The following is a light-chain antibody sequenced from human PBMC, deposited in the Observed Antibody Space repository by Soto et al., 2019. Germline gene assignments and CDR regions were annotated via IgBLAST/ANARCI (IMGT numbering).Light chain of an antibody. CDR3: CSYASSSTWV. CDR2: EDN. Sequence: QSALTQPAPVSGSPGQSITISCTGTSSDVGSYSLVSWYQQHPDKAPKLIIFEDNKRPSGVSNRFSGSKSANTASLTISGLQAEDEADYYCCSYASSSTWVFGGGTKLTVL. J-gene: IGLJ3*02. CDR1: SSDVGSYSL. V-gene: IGLV2-23*01.